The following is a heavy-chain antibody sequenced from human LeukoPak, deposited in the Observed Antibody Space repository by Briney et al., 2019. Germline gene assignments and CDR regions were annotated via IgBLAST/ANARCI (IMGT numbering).Heavy chain of an antibody. CDR1: GGSVSSYY. J-gene: IGHJ6*03. Sequence: PSETLSLTCTVSGGSVSSYYWRWIRQPPGEGLEWIGYISYSGSTNYNPSLKSRVTMSVDTSKNQFSLKLSSVTAADTAVYYCSRLAATGDYHYYYYMDVWGKGTTVTVSS. CDR3: SRLAATGDYHYYYYMDV. D-gene: IGHD4-17*01. CDR2: ISYSGST. V-gene: IGHV4-59*02.